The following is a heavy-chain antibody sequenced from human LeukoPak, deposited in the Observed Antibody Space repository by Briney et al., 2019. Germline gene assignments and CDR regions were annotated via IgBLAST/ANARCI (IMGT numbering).Heavy chain of an antibody. CDR1: GYSFINNW. Sequence: GESLQISCKGPGYSFINNWIGWGRQMTGKGLEWMGSILSGDSDTRYSPSFQCQGTTSADKSINTAYVKWSSLKASDTAMYYCATYAGTSSKYFPYWGQGTLVTVSS. CDR2: ILSGDSDT. CDR3: ATYAGTSSKYFPY. V-gene: IGHV5-51*01. J-gene: IGHJ1*01. D-gene: IGHD3-10*01.